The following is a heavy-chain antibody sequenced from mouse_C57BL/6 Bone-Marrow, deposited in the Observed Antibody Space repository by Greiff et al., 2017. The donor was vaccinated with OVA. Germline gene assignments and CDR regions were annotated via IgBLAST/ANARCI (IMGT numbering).Heavy chain of an antibody. CDR2: IYPSDSET. J-gene: IGHJ1*03. CDR1: GYTFTSYW. V-gene: IGHV1-61*01. Sequence: QVQLQQPGAELVRPGSSVKLSCKASGYTFTSYWMDWVKQRPGQGLEWIGNIYPSDSETHYNQKFKDKATLTVDKSSSTAYMQLSSLTSEDSAVSYCARDYYASYFDVWGTGTTVTVSS. D-gene: IGHD1-1*01. CDR3: ARDYYASYFDV.